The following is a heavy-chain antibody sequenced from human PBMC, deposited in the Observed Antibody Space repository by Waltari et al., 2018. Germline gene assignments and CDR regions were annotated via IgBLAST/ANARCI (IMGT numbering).Heavy chain of an antibody. Sequence: YWGWIRQPPGKGLEWIGSIYHSGSTYYNPSLKSRVTISVDTSKNQFSLKLSSVTAADTAVYYCARYGAAAHYFDYWGQGTLVTVSS. J-gene: IGHJ4*02. V-gene: IGHV4-38-2*01. D-gene: IGHD3-10*01. CDR3: ARYGAAAHYFDY. CDR1: Y. CDR2: IYHSGST.